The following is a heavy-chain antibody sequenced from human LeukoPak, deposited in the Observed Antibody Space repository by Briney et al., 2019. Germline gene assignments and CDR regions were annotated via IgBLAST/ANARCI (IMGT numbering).Heavy chain of an antibody. CDR2: ISGSGGST. V-gene: IGHV3-23*01. D-gene: IGHD3-16*01. J-gene: IGHJ4*02. Sequence: GGSLRLSCAGSRFTFSSYAMRWVRQAPGKGLEWVSGISGSGGSTSYADYVKGRFTTSRDNSKNTLYLQMNSLRAEDTAVYYCAKDQSYACDYWGQGTLVTVSS. CDR1: RFTFSSYA. CDR3: AKDQSYACDY.